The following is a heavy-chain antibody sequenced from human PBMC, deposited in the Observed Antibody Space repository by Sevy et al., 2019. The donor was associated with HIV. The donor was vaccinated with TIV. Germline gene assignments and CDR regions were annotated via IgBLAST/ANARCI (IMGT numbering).Heavy chain of an antibody. CDR3: ARDPSNHHRRNDGFDI. Sequence: ASVKVSCKASGYTFTSYGISWVRQAPGQGLEWMGWISAYNGNTNYAQKLQGRVTMTTDTSTSTAYMELRSLRSDDTAVYYCARDPSNHHRRNDGFDIWGQGTMVTVSS. CDR1: GYTFTSYG. V-gene: IGHV1-18*01. J-gene: IGHJ3*02. CDR2: ISAYNGNT. D-gene: IGHD7-27*01.